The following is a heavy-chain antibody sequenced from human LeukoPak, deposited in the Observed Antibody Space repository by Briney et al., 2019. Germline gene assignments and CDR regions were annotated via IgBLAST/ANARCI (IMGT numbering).Heavy chain of an antibody. D-gene: IGHD2-2*01. CDR1: GYTFTSYG. Sequence: ASVKVSCKASGYTFTSYGISWVRQAPGQGLEWMGWISAYNGNTNYAQKLQGRVTMTTDTSTSTAYMEPRSLRSDDTAVYYCARGPRGYCSSTSCRIFDYWGQGTLVTVSS. CDR2: ISAYNGNT. J-gene: IGHJ4*02. CDR3: ARGPRGYCSSTSCRIFDY. V-gene: IGHV1-18*04.